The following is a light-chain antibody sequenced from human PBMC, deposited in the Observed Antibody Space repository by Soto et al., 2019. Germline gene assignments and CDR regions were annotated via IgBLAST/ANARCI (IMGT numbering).Light chain of an antibody. CDR2: GAS. CDR1: QSVSSSD. Sequence: EIVLTQSPGTLSLSPGERATLSCRASQSVSSSDLGWYQQKPGQAPRLLIYGASSRATGIPDRFSGSGSGTDFTLTISRLEPEDFAVYYCQQYDLAPRTFGQGTKVDIK. J-gene: IGKJ1*01. V-gene: IGKV3-20*01. CDR3: QQYDLAPRT.